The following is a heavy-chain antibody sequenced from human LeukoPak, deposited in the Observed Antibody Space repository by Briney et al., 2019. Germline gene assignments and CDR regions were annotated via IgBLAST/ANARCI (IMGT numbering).Heavy chain of an antibody. D-gene: IGHD2-15*01. V-gene: IGHV3-23*01. CDR1: GFTFSSYA. Sequence: GGSLRLSCAASGFTFSSYAMSWVRQAPGKGLEWVPAISGSGGSTYYADSVKGRFTISRDNSKNTLYLQMNSLRAEDTAVYYCAEGRSRKKYYFDYWGQGTLVTVSS. CDR3: AEGRSRKKYYFDY. J-gene: IGHJ4*02. CDR2: ISGSGGST.